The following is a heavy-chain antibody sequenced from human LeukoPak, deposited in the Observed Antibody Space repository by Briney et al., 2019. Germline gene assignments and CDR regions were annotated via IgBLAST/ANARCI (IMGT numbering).Heavy chain of an antibody. D-gene: IGHD2-15*01. Sequence: ASVKVSCKASGYTFTGYYMHWVRQAPGQGLEWMGWINPNSGGTNYAQKFQGRVTMTRDTSISTAYMELSRLRSDDTAVYYCARKPISTSYCSGGSCYYYYGMDVRGQGTTVTVSS. CDR1: GYTFTGYY. V-gene: IGHV1-2*02. J-gene: IGHJ6*02. CDR2: INPNSGGT. CDR3: ARKPISTSYCSGGSCYYYYGMDV.